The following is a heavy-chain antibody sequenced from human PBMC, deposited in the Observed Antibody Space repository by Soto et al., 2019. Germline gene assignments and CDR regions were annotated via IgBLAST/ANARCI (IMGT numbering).Heavy chain of an antibody. D-gene: IGHD5-12*01. V-gene: IGHV3-74*03. J-gene: IGHJ4*02. CDR3: VRDLDGYRGAEGH. CDR2: INGDGSTT. Sequence: GGSLRLSCAASGFTFNIYWMHWVRQAPGKGLVWVSRINGDGSTTSYADSVKGRFTISRDNAKNTLDLEMNSLTDEDTAVYYCVRDLDGYRGAEGHWGQGTLVTVSS. CDR1: GFTFNIYW.